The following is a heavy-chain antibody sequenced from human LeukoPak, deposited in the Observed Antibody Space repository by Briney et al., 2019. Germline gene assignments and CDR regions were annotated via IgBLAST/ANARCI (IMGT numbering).Heavy chain of an antibody. D-gene: IGHD1-26*01. CDR2: ITGGGMTA. CDR3: AKNTVGETIGWDAYDI. J-gene: IGHJ3*02. Sequence: GGSLRLSCAVSVFTFRSHAMSWPRQATGKGLEWVANITGGGMTAYYADSVKGRFTISRDNSKNTLYLQMNSLRVEDTAGYYCAKNTVGETIGWDAYDIWGHGTLGAVSS. V-gene: IGHV3-23*01. CDR1: VFTFRSHA.